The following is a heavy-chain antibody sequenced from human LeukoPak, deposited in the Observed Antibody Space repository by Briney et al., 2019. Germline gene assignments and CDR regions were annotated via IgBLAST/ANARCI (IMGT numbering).Heavy chain of an antibody. CDR3: ARVQLGNFDY. D-gene: IGHD7-27*01. CDR1: GGSISSGGYY. V-gene: IGHV4-31*03. Sequence: SETLSLTCTVSGGSISSGGYYWSWIRQHPGKGLEWIGCIYYSGSTYYNPSLKSRVTISVDTSKNQFSLKLSSVTAADTAVYYCARVQLGNFDYWGQGTLVTVSS. J-gene: IGHJ4*02. CDR2: IYYSGST.